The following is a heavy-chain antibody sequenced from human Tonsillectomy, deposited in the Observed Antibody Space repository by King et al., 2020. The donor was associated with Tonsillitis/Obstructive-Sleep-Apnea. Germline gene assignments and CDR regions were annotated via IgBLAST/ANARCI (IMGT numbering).Heavy chain of an antibody. CDR2: INHGGGA. CDR3: ARGRGDIPHSYSFFHYMDV. CDR1: GGSFSDYS. J-gene: IGHJ6*03. Sequence: VQLQQWGAGLLKPSETLSLTCAVYGGSFSDYSWNWIRQPPGKGLEWSGQINHGGGANYNPSLKSRVTISLDTSKNQFSLKLTSVTAADTAMYYCARGRGDIPHSYSFFHYMDVWGKGTTVTVSS. V-gene: IGHV4-34*01. D-gene: IGHD5-12*01.